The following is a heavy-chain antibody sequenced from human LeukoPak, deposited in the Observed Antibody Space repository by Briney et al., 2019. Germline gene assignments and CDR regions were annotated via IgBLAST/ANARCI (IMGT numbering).Heavy chain of an antibody. CDR2: INHSGST. CDR3: ARDLPISPDADYYDSSGGDAFDI. Sequence: SETLSLTCAVYGGSFSGYYWSWIRQPPGKGLEWIGEINHSGSTNYNPSLKGRVTISVDTSKNQFSLKLSSVTAADTAVYYCARDLPISPDADYYDSSGGDAFDIWGQGTMVTVSS. D-gene: IGHD3-22*01. J-gene: IGHJ3*02. CDR1: GGSFSGYY. V-gene: IGHV4-34*01.